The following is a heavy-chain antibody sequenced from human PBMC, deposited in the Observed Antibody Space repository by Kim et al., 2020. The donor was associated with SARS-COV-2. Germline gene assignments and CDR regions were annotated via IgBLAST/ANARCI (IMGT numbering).Heavy chain of an antibody. J-gene: IGHJ4*02. CDR1: EITFKHFW. CDR2: IKPDGSET. V-gene: IGHV3-7*01. CDR3: ARGSGLAN. Sequence: GSLRLSCSVSEITFKHFWMCWVRQAPGKGLEWLATIKPDGSETYYVDSVKGRFTISRDNAKNSVSLQMNSLRAGDTAVYYCARGSGLANWGQGTLVSVSS.